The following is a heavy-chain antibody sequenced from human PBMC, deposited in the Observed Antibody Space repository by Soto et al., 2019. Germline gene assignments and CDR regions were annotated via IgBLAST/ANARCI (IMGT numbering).Heavy chain of an antibody. Sequence: QVQLQESGPGLVKPSETLSLTCTVSGGSISSYYWSWIRQPPGKGLEWIGYIYYSGSTNYNPSLKSRVTISVDTSKNQFSLKLSSVTAADTAVYYCARGEDSGRFAFDYWGQGTLVTVSS. CDR1: GGSISSYY. D-gene: IGHD6-19*01. CDR3: ARGEDSGRFAFDY. J-gene: IGHJ4*02. CDR2: IYYSGST. V-gene: IGHV4-59*01.